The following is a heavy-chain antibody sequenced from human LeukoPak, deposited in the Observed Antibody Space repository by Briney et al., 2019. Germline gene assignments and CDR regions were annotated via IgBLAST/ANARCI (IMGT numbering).Heavy chain of an antibody. Sequence: PSETLSLTCTVSGGSISSSSYYWGWIRQPPGKGLECIGSIYYSGSTYYNPSLKSRVTISVDTSKNQFSLKLSSVTAADTAVYYCARLPAPYCSSTSCKAYWGQGTLVTVSS. CDR3: ARLPAPYCSSTSCKAY. CDR1: GGSISSSSYY. CDR2: IYYSGST. J-gene: IGHJ4*02. D-gene: IGHD2-2*01. V-gene: IGHV4-39*01.